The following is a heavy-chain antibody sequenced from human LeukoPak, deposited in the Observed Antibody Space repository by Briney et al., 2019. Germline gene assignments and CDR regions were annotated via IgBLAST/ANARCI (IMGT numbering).Heavy chain of an antibody. Sequence: PGGSLRLSCAASGFTFSSSWMTWVRQAPGKGLEWVANIKQDGSEKYYVDSVKGRFTISRDNAKNSLYLQMNSLRAEDTAVYYCAWEYDAFDIWGQGTMVTVSS. CDR3: AWEYDAFDI. CDR2: IKQDGSEK. V-gene: IGHV3-7*01. J-gene: IGHJ3*02. CDR1: GFTFSSSW.